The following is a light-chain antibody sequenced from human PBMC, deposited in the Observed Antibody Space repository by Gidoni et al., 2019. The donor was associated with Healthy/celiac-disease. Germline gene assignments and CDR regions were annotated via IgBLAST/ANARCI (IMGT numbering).Light chain of an antibody. CDR3: QQYDKLPQT. CDR1: QDISNY. Sequence: DIQMTQSPSSLSASVGVSVSITCHASQDISNYLNWYQQKPGKAPKLLFYDSSNLETGVPSRFSRSASATDFTFTISILHPDDIATYYCQQYDKLPQTFGQXTKLEIK. V-gene: IGKV1-33*01. CDR2: DSS. J-gene: IGKJ2*01.